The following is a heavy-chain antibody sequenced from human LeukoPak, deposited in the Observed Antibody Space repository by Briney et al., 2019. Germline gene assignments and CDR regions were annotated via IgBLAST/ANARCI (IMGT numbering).Heavy chain of an antibody. CDR3: ARGHLLSLDY. V-gene: IGHV1-18*04. Sequence: ASVKVSCKASGYTFTNYGITWVRQAPGQGLEWMGGVSGNNGHTKYAQTLQGRVTMTTDTSTNTAYMELRSLRSDDTAVYYWARGHLLSLDYWGQGTLVTVSS. J-gene: IGHJ4*02. CDR2: VSGNNGHT. CDR1: GYTFTNYG.